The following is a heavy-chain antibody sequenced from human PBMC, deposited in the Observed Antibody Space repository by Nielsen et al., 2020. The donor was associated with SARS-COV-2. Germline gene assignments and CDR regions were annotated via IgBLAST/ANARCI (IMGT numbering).Heavy chain of an antibody. CDR1: GFTVSSNY. J-gene: IGHJ4*02. V-gene: IGHV3-53*01. CDR2: IYSGGST. CDR3: ARETTRALDY. D-gene: IGHD1-1*01. Sequence: GESLKISCAASGFTVSSNYMSWVRQAPGKGLEWVSVIYSGGSTYYADSVKGRFSISRDNAKNSLHLQMNSLRAEDTALYYCARETTRALDYWGQGTLVTVSS.